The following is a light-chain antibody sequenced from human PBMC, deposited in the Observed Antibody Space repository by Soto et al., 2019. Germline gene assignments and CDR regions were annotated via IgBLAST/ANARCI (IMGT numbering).Light chain of an antibody. Sequence: QSVLTQPPSVSGAPGQRVSISCTGSSSNIGGGYDVYWYQHLPGRAPKLLIYDNTNRPSGVPDRFSASKSGTSASLAITGLQTEDEADYYCQSFDYWLSASYVFGSGTKVTVL. V-gene: IGLV1-40*01. J-gene: IGLJ1*01. CDR3: QSFDYWLSASYV. CDR1: SSNIGGGYD. CDR2: DNT.